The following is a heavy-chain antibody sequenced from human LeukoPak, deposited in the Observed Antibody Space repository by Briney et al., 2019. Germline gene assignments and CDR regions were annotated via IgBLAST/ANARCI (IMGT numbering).Heavy chain of an antibody. V-gene: IGHV1-69*04. CDR3: ASYSGSYYMAQYYFDY. Sequence: SVKVSRKASGGTFSSYAISWVRQAPGQGLEWMGRIIPILGIANYAQKFQGRVTITADKSTSTAYMELSSLRSEDTAVYYCASYSGSYYMAQYYFDYWGQGTLVTVSS. CDR2: IIPILGIA. CDR1: GGTFSSYA. D-gene: IGHD1-26*01. J-gene: IGHJ4*02.